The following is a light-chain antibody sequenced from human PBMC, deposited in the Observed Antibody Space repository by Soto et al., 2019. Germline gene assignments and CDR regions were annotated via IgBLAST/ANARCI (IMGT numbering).Light chain of an antibody. V-gene: IGLV2-8*01. Sequence: QSALTQPPSASGFPGQSVTISCTGTSSDVGGYNYVSWYQQHPGKAPELMIYEVNKRPSGVPDRFSGSKSDNTASLTVSGLQAEDEAEYYCSTYAGSSTLFGGGTQLTVL. CDR2: EVN. J-gene: IGLJ2*01. CDR3: STYAGSSTL. CDR1: SSDVGGYNY.